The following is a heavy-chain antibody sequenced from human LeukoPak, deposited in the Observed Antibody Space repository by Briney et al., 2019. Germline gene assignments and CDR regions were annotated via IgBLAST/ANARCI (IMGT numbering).Heavy chain of an antibody. Sequence: ASVKVSCKASGYTFTSYDINWVRQATGQGLEWMGWMNPNNGNTSYAQKFQGRVTMTRSTSISTAYMELSSLRSEDTAVYYCARLASSSWPLYYYYGMDVWGQGTTVTVSS. CDR2: MNPNNGNT. CDR3: ARLASSSWPLYYYYGMDV. D-gene: IGHD6-13*01. J-gene: IGHJ6*02. CDR1: GYTFTSYD. V-gene: IGHV1-8*01.